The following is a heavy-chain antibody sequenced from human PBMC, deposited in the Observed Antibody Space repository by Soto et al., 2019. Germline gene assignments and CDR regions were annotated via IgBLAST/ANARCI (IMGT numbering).Heavy chain of an antibody. CDR3: ARESEDLTSNFDY. Sequence: GGSLRLSCAASGFTFTRYSMNWVRQAPGKGLEWVSSISSTTNYIYYGDSMKGRFTISRDNAKNSLYLEMNSLRAEDTAVCYCARESEDLTSNFDYWGQGTLVTVSS. CDR2: ISSTTNYI. V-gene: IGHV3-21*06. J-gene: IGHJ4*02. CDR1: GFTFTRYS.